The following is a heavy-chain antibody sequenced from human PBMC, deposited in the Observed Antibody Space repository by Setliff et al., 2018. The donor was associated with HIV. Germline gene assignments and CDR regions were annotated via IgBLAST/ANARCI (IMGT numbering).Heavy chain of an antibody. CDR3: ARDGYYYDSSGHLAYYFDY. V-gene: IGHV7-4-1*02. CDR2: INTNTGNP. J-gene: IGHJ4*02. CDR1: GGTFSSYV. Sequence: ASVKVSCKASGGTFSSYVISWVRQAPGQGLEWMGWINTNTGNPTYAQDFTGRFVFSLDTSVSTAYLQISSLKAEDIAVYYCARDGYYYDSSGHLAYYFDYWGQGTLVTVSS. D-gene: IGHD3-22*01.